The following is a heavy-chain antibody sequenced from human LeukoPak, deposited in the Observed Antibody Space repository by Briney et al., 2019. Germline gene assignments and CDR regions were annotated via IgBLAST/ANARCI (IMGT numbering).Heavy chain of an antibody. CDR2: ISAYNDNT. J-gene: IGHJ4*02. CDR1: GGTFSSYA. Sequence: ASVKVSCKASGGTFSSYAISWVRQAPGQGLEWMGWISAYNDNTNYAQKLQGRVTMTTDTSTSTAYIELRSLRSDDTAVYYCARNGSAVVSAAVPFDYWGQGTLVTVSS. D-gene: IGHD2-15*01. V-gene: IGHV1-18*01. CDR3: ARNGSAVVSAAVPFDY.